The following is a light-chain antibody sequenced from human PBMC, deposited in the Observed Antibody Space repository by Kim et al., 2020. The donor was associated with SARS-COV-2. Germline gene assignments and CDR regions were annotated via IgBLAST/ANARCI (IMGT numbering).Light chain of an antibody. CDR2: GAS. V-gene: IGKV3-15*01. CDR3: QQYDSWPPLT. J-gene: IGKJ4*01. CDR1: QSVSSN. Sequence: EIVMTQSPATLSLSPGERATLSCRASQSVSSNLAWYQQKPGQAPRRLIYGASIRATDVPARFSGSGFGTEFTFTISSLQSEDFAVYYCQQYDSWPPLTFGGGTKVDIK.